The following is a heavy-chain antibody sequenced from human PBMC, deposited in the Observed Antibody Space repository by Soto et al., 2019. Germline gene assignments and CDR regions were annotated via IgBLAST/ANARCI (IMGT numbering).Heavy chain of an antibody. CDR1: GFTFRRYA. D-gene: IGHD3-10*01. V-gene: IGHV3-23*01. Sequence: GGSLRVSCADSGFTFRRYAMSTPRQVPGKGLEWVSTINISGGSTYSAASVKGRFTISRDNSKTTLYLQMNRLRAEDTAVYYCAKGGGDYGSGSYPFWYWGQGT. CDR3: AKGGGDYGSGSYPFWY. CDR2: INISGGST. J-gene: IGHJ4*02.